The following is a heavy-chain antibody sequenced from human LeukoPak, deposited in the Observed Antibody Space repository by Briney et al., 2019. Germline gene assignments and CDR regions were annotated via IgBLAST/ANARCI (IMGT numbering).Heavy chain of an antibody. J-gene: IGHJ5*02. V-gene: IGHV1-18*01. D-gene: IGHD6-13*01. CDR3: ASAPRYSSSWPNNWFDP. Sequence: ASVKVSCKASGYTFTSYGINWVRQAPGQGLEWMGWISAYTGNTNYAQRLQGRVTMTTDTSTSTAYMELRRLRSDDTAVYYCASAPRYSSSWPNNWFDPWGQGTLVTVSS. CDR1: GYTFTSYG. CDR2: ISAYTGNT.